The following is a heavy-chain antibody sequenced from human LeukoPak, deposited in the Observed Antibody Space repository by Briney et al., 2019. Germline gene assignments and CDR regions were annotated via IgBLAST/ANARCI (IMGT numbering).Heavy chain of an antibody. J-gene: IGHJ4*02. CDR3: ARSDGYAVAGTAFDY. CDR1: GFTFSSYS. D-gene: IGHD6-19*01. CDR2: ISSSSSYI. Sequence: GGSLRLSCAASGFTFSSYSMNWVRRAPGKGLEWVSSISSSSSYIYYADSVKGRFTISRDNAKNSLYLQMNSPRAEDTAVYYCARSDGYAVAGTAFDYWGQGTLVTVSS. V-gene: IGHV3-21*01.